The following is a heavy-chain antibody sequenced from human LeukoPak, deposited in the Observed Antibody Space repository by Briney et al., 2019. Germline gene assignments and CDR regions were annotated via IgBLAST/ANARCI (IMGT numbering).Heavy chain of an antibody. Sequence: GGSLRLSCAASGFTFSSYNMNWVRQAPGKGLEWVSFISSSGSTIYNAGSVRGRFTISRDNAKKSLYLQMNSLRAEDTAVYYCARGTSELFRLVDVWGKGTTVTVSS. CDR1: GFTFSSYN. V-gene: IGHV3-48*01. D-gene: IGHD2-21*01. J-gene: IGHJ6*04. CDR2: ISSSGSTI. CDR3: ARGTSELFRLVDV.